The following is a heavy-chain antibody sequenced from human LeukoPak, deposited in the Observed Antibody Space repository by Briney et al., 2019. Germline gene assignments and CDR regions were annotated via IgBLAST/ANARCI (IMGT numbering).Heavy chain of an antibody. Sequence: PGGSLRLSCAASGFTFSRDSMNWVRQAPGKGLEWVSYINGGGDPIFYADSVRGRFTISRDNAKNSLYLQMNNLGAEDTAVYYCVRDNPRCCGVIPANIDDFWGQGTLVTVSS. D-gene: IGHD2-21*01. CDR3: VRDNPRCCGVIPANIDDF. J-gene: IGHJ4*02. CDR2: INGGGDPI. CDR1: GFTFSRDS. V-gene: IGHV3-48*01.